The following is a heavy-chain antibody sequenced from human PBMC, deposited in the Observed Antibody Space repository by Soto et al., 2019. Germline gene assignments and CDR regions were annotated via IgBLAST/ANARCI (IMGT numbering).Heavy chain of an antibody. CDR3: ARLAAACRVDY. Sequence: QVQLVQSGAEVKKPGSSVKVSCKASGGTFSSYTISWVRQAPGQGLEWMGRIIPILGIANYAQKFQGRVTXTXXKSTSTAYMELSSLRSEDTAVYYCARLAAACRVDYWGQGTLVTVSS. CDR2: IIPILGIA. CDR1: GGTFSSYT. V-gene: IGHV1-69*02. J-gene: IGHJ4*02. D-gene: IGHD6-13*01.